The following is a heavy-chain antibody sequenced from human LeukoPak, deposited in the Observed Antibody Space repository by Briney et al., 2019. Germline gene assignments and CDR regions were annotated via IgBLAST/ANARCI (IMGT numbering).Heavy chain of an antibody. CDR1: GFSFNSRG. CDR3: ARIDGPTVYPSYMDL. J-gene: IGHJ6*03. V-gene: IGHV3-48*04. CDR2: ISPGSSTI. D-gene: IGHD4-17*01. Sequence: AAESLRLSCATSGFSFNSRGMNWVRHPPGKGLKWVSYISPGSSTIYYAESVRGRFTVSRDNAKNSLYLQMNTLSCEDTAVYYCARIDGPTVYPSYMDLWGKGTTVTVAS.